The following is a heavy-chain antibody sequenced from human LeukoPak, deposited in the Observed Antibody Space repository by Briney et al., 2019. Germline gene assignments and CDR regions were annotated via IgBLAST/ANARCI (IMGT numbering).Heavy chain of an antibody. J-gene: IGHJ6*02. CDR1: GGTFSSYA. D-gene: IGHD1-1*01. V-gene: IGHV1-69*13. CDR3: ARMYNWNDDLPLGYYGMDV. Sequence: SVTVSCTASGGTFSSYAISWVRQAPGQGLEWMGGIIPIFGTANYAQKFQGRVTITADESTSTAYMELSSLRPEDMAVYYCARMYNWNDDLPLGYYGMDVWGQGTTVTVSS. CDR2: IIPIFGTA.